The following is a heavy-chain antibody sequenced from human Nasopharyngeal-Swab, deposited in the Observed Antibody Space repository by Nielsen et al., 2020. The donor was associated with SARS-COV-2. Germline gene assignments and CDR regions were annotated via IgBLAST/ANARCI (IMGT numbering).Heavy chain of an antibody. D-gene: IGHD5-12*01. CDR3: AKDGLRGYSGYGHYYYYGMDV. J-gene: IGHJ6*02. CDR2: ISYDGSNK. Sequence: GESLKISCAASGFTFSSYGMHWVRQAPGKGLEWVAVISYDGSNKYYADSVKGRFTISRDNSKNTLYLQMNNLRAEDTAVYYCAKDGLRGYSGYGHYYYYGMDVWGQGTTVTVSS. CDR1: GFTFSSYG. V-gene: IGHV3-30*18.